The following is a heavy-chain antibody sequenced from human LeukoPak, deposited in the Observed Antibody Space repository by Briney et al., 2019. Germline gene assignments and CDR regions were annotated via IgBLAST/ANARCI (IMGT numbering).Heavy chain of an antibody. J-gene: IGHJ4*02. V-gene: IGHV4-59*01. CDR1: GGSISSYY. CDR3: ARVEGSGSYFHFDY. Sequence: RASETLSLTCTVSGGSISSYYWSWIRQPPGKGLEWIGYIYYSGSTNYNPSLKSRVTISVDTSKNQFSLKLSSVTAADTAVYYCARVEGSGSYFHFDYRGLGTLVTVSS. D-gene: IGHD3-10*01. CDR2: IYYSGST.